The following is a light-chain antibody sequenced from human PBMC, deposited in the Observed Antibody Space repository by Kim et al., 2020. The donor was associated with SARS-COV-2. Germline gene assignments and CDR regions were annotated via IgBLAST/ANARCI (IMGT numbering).Light chain of an antibody. Sequence: DIQMTQSPSSLSAFVGDRVTITCQASQDISNYLNWYQQKPGKAPKLLIYDASNLETGVPSRFSGSGSGTDFTFTISSLQPEDIATYYCQLLFTFGPGTKVDIK. J-gene: IGKJ3*01. CDR3: QLLFT. CDR2: DAS. V-gene: IGKV1-33*01. CDR1: QDISNY.